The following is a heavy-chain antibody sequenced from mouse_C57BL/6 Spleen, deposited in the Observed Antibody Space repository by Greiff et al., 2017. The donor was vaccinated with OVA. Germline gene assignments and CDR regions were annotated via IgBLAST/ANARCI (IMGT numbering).Heavy chain of an antibody. CDR2: ISSGGSYT. CDR3: ASLTGFAY. V-gene: IGHV5-6*02. D-gene: IGHD4-1*01. Sequence: EVKLVESGGDLVKPGGSLKLSCAASGFTFSSYGMSWVRQTPDKRLEWVATISSGGSYTYYPDSVKGRFTISRDNAKNTLYLQMSSLKSEDTAMYYCASLTGFAYWGQGTLVTVSA. J-gene: IGHJ3*01. CDR1: GFTFSSYG.